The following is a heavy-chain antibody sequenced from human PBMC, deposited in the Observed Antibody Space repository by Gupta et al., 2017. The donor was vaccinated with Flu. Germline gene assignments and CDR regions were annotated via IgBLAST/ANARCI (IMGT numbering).Heavy chain of an antibody. V-gene: IGHV3-15*01. J-gene: IGHJ6*03. D-gene: IGHD6-13*01. Sequence: EEQLLESGGGLVKPGGSLKLSCTASGFTFSHAWMSWVRQAPGKGLEWVGRIRSQPEGGTTDYAAPVKGRLTISRDDSKNTVYLQMNSLKEDDTAVYYCATASQQLEHTSYYFFYTDVWGKGTTVIVSS. CDR2: IRSQPEGGTT. CDR3: ATASQQLEHTSYYFFYTDV. CDR1: GFTFSHAW.